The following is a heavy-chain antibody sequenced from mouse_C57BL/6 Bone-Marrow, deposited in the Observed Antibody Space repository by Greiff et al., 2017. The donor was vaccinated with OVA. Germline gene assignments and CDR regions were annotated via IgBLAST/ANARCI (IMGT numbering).Heavy chain of an antibody. CDR1: GYTFTDYY. D-gene: IGHD2-2*01. V-gene: IGHV1-26*01. CDR3: ARGGDGYDGG. CDR2: INPNNGGT. Sequence: EVQLQQSGPELVKPGASVKISCKASGYTFTDYYMNWVKQSHGKSLEWIGDINPNNGGTSYNQKFKGKATLTVDKSSSTAYMELRSLTSEDSAVYYCARGGDGYDGGWGQGTTLTVSS. J-gene: IGHJ2*01.